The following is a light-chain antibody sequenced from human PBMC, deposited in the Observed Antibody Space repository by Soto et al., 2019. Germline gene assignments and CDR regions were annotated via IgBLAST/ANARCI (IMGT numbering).Light chain of an antibody. J-gene: IGLJ2*01. CDR3: QSYDSSLSGWV. CDR2: GNS. CDR1: SSNIGAGYD. V-gene: IGLV1-40*01. Sequence: QSVLTQPPSVSGAPGQRVTISCTESSSNIGAGYDVHWYQQLPGTAPKLLIYGNSNRPSGVPDRFSGSKSGTSASLAITGLQAGDEADYYCQSYDSSLSGWVFGGGIKLTVL.